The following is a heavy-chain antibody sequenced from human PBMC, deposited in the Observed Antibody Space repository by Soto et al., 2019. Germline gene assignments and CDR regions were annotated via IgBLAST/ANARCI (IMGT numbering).Heavy chain of an antibody. J-gene: IGHJ6*02. CDR2: FNPTGDTA. V-gene: IGHV1-46*01. CDR3: ARGGRIVDTGIGYYYYHAMDV. Sequence: ASVKVSCKASGYTFTSYYIHWVRQAPGQGLEWMGIFNPTGDTASYAQKLQGRVTMTRDTSTGTAYMELGSLRSEDTAVYYCARGGRIVDTGIGYYYYHAMDVWGQGTTVIV. D-gene: IGHD5-18*01. CDR1: GYTFTSYY.